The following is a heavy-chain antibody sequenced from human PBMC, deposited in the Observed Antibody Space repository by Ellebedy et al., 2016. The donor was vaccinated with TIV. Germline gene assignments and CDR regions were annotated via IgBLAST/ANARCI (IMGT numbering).Heavy chain of an antibody. CDR1: GGSVSSGSFL. Sequence: SETLSLTXTVSGGSVSSGSFLWSWIRQSPGKGLEWIGYTYSSGSTNYNPSLNSRVSISVATSKNQFSLRLSFVTAADTAVYYCARRLDRTDAFDIWGQGTMVTVSS. D-gene: IGHD1-1*01. J-gene: IGHJ3*02. CDR3: ARRLDRTDAFDI. CDR2: TYSSGST. V-gene: IGHV4-61*01.